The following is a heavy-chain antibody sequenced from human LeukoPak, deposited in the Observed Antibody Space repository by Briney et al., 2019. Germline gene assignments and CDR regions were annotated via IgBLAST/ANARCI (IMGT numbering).Heavy chain of an antibody. V-gene: IGHV4-59*08. J-gene: IGHJ3*02. CDR3: ARQGCSGNTCFYAFDI. Sequence: SETLSLTCTVSGDSISNYYWSWIRQPPGKGLECIGYIYYSGSTNYNPSLRSRVTVSVDTSKNQFSLKLSSVTAADTAVYYCARQGCSGNTCFYAFDIWGQGTMVTVSS. CDR1: GDSISNYY. D-gene: IGHD2-2*01. CDR2: IYYSGST.